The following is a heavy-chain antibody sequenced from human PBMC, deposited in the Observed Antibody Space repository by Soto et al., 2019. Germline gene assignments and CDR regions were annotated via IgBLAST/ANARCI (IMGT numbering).Heavy chain of an antibody. Sequence: GGSLRLSCAASGFTFSIYAMSWFRQAPGKGLKWVSAISGSGGSTYYADSVKGRFTISRDNSKNTLYLQMNSLRAEDTAVYYCAKVGYCSSTSCPYYFDYWGQGTLVTVSS. CDR2: ISGSGGST. J-gene: IGHJ4*02. CDR3: AKVGYCSSTSCPYYFDY. CDR1: GFTFSIYA. V-gene: IGHV3-23*01. D-gene: IGHD2-2*01.